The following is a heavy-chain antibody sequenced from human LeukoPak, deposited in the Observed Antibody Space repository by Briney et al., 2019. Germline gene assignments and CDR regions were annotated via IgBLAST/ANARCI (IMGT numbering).Heavy chain of an antibody. D-gene: IGHD3-10*01. CDR3: AKDMGPSMVRGVTSWYFDL. CDR2: ISWNSGSI. J-gene: IGHJ2*01. V-gene: IGHV3-9*01. Sequence: GRSLRLSCAASGFTFDDYAMHWVRQAPGKGLEWVSGISWNSGSIGYADSVKGRFTISRDNAKNSLYLQMNSLGAEDTALYYCAKDMGPSMVRGVTSWYFDLWGRGTLVTVSS. CDR1: GFTFDDYA.